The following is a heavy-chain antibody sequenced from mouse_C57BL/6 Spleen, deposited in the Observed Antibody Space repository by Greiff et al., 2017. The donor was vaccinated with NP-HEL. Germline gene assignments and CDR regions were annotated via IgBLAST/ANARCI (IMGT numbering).Heavy chain of an antibody. Sequence: QVHVKQPGAELVKPGASVKMSCKASGYTFTSYWITWVKQRPGQGLEWIGDIYPGSGSTNYNEKFKSKATLTVDTSSSTAYMQLSSLTSEDSAVYYCARGTGTGYYFDYWGQGTTLTVSS. CDR1: GYTFTSYW. V-gene: IGHV1-55*01. D-gene: IGHD4-1*01. CDR2: IYPGSGST. CDR3: ARGTGTGYYFDY. J-gene: IGHJ2*01.